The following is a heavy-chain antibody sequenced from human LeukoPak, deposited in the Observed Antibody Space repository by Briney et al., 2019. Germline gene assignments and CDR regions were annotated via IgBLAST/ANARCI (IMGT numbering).Heavy chain of an antibody. CDR1: GGSISSSNW. D-gene: IGHD2-15*01. CDR3: ARVLIRRYYYYYMDV. J-gene: IGHJ6*03. Sequence: PSETLSLTCAVSGGSISSSNWWSWIRQPAGKGLEWIGRIYTSGSTNYNPSLKSRVTISVDTSKNQFSLKLSSVTAADTAVYYCARVLIRRYYYYYMDVWGKGTTVTISS. V-gene: IGHV4-61*02. CDR2: IYTSGST.